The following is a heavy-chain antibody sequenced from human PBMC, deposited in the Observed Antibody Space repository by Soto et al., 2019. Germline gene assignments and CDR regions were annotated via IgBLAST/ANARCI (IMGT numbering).Heavy chain of an antibody. V-gene: IGHV3-9*01. CDR3: AKGPYSASAGGWFDP. CDR2: INWNSVRI. D-gene: IGHD3-16*01. J-gene: IGHJ5*02. CDR1: GFIFDDYA. Sequence: EVQLVESGGGLVQPGRSLRLSCAASGFIFDDYAMFWIRQAPGKGLEWVSSINWNSVRIAYADSVKGRFTISRDNARNSLYLKMTSLRPEDTAFYYCAKGPYSASAGGWFDPWGQGTLVTVSS.